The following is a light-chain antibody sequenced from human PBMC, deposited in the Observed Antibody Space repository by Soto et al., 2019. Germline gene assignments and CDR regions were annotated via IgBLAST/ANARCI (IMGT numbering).Light chain of an antibody. V-gene: IGKV1-5*03. CDR3: QQYNSYSRT. CDR1: QGISSW. CDR2: KAS. J-gene: IGKJ1*01. Sequence: DIQRTKTHSTLSASVGDIVTITCRASQGISSWLAWYQQKPGKAPKLLIYKASSLESGVPSRFSGSGSGTEFTLTISSLQPDDFATYYCQQYNSYSRTFGQGTKVDI.